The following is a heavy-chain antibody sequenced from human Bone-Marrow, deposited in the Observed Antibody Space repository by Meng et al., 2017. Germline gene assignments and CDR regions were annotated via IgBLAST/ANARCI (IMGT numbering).Heavy chain of an antibody. D-gene: IGHD3-10*01. V-gene: IGHV5-51*01. J-gene: IGHJ3*02. Sequence: GESLKISCKGSGYSFTSYWIGWVRQMPGKGLEWMGIIYPGDSDTRYSPSFQGQVTISADKSTSTAYLQWSSLKASDTAMYYCASSITMVRGQRAFDIWGQGTMVTVSS. CDR3: ASSITMVRGQRAFDI. CDR1: GYSFTSYW. CDR2: IYPGDSDT.